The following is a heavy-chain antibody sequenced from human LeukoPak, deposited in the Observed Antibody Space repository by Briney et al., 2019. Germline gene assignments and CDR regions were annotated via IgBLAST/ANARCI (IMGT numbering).Heavy chain of an antibody. D-gene: IGHD5-18*01. J-gene: IGHJ3*02. V-gene: IGHV3-21*01. CDR2: ISSSSSYI. Sequence: GGSLRLSCAASGFTFSSYSMTWVRQAPGKGLEWVSSISSSSSYIYYADSVKGRFTISRDNAKNSLYLQMNSLRAEDTAVYYCARDEGYSYGSGAFDIWGQGTMVTVSS. CDR3: ARDEGYSYGSGAFDI. CDR1: GFTFSSYS.